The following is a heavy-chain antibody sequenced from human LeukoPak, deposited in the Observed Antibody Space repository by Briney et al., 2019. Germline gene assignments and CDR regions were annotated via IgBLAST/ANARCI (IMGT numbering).Heavy chain of an antibody. CDR1: GGSISSYY. CDR2: IYYSGST. J-gene: IGHJ5*02. D-gene: IGHD4-17*01. Sequence: SETLSLTCTVSGGSISSYYWSWIRQPPGKGLEWIGYIYYSGSTYYNPSLKSRVTISVDTSKNQFSLKLSSVTAADTAVYYCARDPYGDYVAWFDPWGQGTLVTVSS. CDR3: ARDPYGDYVAWFDP. V-gene: IGHV4-59*12.